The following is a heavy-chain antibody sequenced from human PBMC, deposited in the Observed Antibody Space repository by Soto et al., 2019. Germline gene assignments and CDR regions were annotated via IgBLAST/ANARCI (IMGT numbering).Heavy chain of an antibody. D-gene: IGHD5-12*01. Sequence: QVQLVQSGAEVKKPGSSVKVSCKASGGTFSRYTISWVRQAPGQGLEWMGRIIPILGIANYAQKFQGRVTITADKSTSTDYMELSSLRSEDTAVYYCARGGTGWLQSYFDYWGQGTLVTVSS. CDR2: IIPILGIA. CDR1: GGTFSRYT. CDR3: ARGGTGWLQSYFDY. J-gene: IGHJ4*02. V-gene: IGHV1-69*02.